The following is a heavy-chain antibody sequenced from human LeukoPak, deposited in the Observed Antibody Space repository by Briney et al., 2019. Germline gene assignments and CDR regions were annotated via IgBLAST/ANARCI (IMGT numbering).Heavy chain of an antibody. CDR3: ARRIAAAGRNWFDP. CDR1: GYTFTSYG. Sequence: ASVKVSCKASGYTFTSYGISWVRQARGQGLEWMGWISAYNGNTNYAQKLQGRVTMTTDTSTSTAYMELRSLRSDDTAVYYCARRIAAAGRNWFDPWGQGTLVTVSS. V-gene: IGHV1-18*01. J-gene: IGHJ5*02. CDR2: ISAYNGNT. D-gene: IGHD6-13*01.